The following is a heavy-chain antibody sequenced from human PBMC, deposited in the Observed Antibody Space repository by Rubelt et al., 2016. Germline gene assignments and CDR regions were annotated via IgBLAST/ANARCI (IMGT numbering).Heavy chain of an antibody. V-gene: IGHV1-46*01. Sequence: QVQLVQSGSELKKPGASVKVSCKASGYTFTTHGVNWLRQAPGQGLEWMGIINPNGGSTSYAQKFQGRVTMTRDTSTSTVYMGVRSLRSEDTAVFYCARGGDAYVNYYYYGMDVWGRGTTVTVSS. CDR1: GYTFTTHG. J-gene: IGHJ6*02. CDR3: ARGGDAYVNYYYYGMDV. CDR2: INPNGGST. D-gene: IGHD3-10*02.